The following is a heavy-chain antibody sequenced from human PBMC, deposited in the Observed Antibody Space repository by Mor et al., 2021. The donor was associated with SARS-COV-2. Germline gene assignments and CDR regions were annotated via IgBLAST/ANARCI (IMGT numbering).Heavy chain of an antibody. V-gene: IGHV3-53*01. D-gene: IGHD3-22*01. CDR3: ARDPRYYYDTSGHYTNDN. J-gene: IGHJ4*02. CDR2: LYNGDIT. Sequence: EWVSVLYNGDITEYADSVKGRFTISRDHSMRTLYLQMDNLRADDTAIYYCARDPRYYYDTSGHYTNDNWGQGTLV.